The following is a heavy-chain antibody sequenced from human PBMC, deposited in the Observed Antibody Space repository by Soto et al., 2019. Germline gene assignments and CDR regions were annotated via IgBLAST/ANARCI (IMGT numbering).Heavy chain of an antibody. CDR2: IYYSGST. D-gene: IGHD2-21*02. CDR1: GGSISSSSYY. Sequence: SETLSLTCTVSGGSISSSSYYWGWIRQPPGKGLEWIGSIYYSGSTYYNPSLKSRVTISVDTSKNQFSLQLNSVTPEDTAVYYCARVDCKYYSYYGMDVWGQGTTVTAP. J-gene: IGHJ6*02. CDR3: ARVDCKYYSYYGMDV. V-gene: IGHV4-39*01.